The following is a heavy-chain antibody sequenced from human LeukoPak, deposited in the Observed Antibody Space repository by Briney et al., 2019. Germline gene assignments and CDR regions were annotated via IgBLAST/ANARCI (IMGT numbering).Heavy chain of an antibody. D-gene: IGHD6-19*01. J-gene: IGHJ5*02. CDR3: ASGGSGWYGNNWFDP. CDR2: MNPNSGNT. CDR1: GYTLTSYD. V-gene: IGHV1-8*01. Sequence: ASVKVSCKASGYTLTSYDINWVRQATGQGLEWMGWMNPNSGNTGYAQKFQGRVTMTRNTSISTAYMELSSLRSEDTAVYYCASGGSGWYGNNWFDPWGQGTLVTVSS.